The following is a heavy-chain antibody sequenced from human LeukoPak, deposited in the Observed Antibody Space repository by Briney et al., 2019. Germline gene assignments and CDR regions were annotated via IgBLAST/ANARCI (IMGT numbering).Heavy chain of an antibody. CDR1: GGSISSYY. CDR3: ARVGSSWYWFDP. J-gene: IGHJ5*02. CDR2: IYYSGST. D-gene: IGHD6-13*01. V-gene: IGHV4-59*01. Sequence: SETLSLTCTVSGGSISSYYWTWIRRPPGKGLEWIGYIYYSGSTNYNPSLTSRVTISVDTSKNQFSLKLRSVTAADTAVYYCARVGSSWYWFDPWGQGTLVTVSS.